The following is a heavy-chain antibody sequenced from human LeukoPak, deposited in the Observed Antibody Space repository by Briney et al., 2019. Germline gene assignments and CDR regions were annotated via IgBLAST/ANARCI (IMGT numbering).Heavy chain of an antibody. CDR1: GYTFSSHY. CDR3: ARGPRITLIRGGQWYHYMDV. Sequence: ASVKVSCKASGYTFSSHYIHWVRQAPGQGLEWMGLMNPSGGSTNYAQKFQGRVTITRDTSTSTVYMELSSLRSEDTAVYHCARGPRITLIRGGQWYHYMDVWGKGTTVIVSS. D-gene: IGHD3-10*01. J-gene: IGHJ6*03. CDR2: MNPSGGST. V-gene: IGHV1-46*01.